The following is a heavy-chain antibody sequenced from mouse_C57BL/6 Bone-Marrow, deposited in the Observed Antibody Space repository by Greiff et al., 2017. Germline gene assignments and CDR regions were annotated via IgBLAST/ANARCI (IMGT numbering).Heavy chain of an antibody. CDR2: IDPSDSYT. V-gene: IGHV1-69*01. CDR3: ATEFYYYGSSYWYFDV. CDR1: GYTFTSYW. J-gene: IGHJ1*03. D-gene: IGHD1-1*01. Sequence: VQLQQPGAELVMPGASVKLSCKASGYTFTSYWMHWVKQSPGQGLEWIGEIDPSDSYTNYNQKFKGKSTLTVDKSSSTAYMQLSSLTSEDSAVYYCATEFYYYGSSYWYFDVWGTGTTVTVSS.